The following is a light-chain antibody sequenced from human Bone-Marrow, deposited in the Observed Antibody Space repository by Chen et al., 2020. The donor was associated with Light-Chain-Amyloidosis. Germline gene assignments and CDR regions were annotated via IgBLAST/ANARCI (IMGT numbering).Light chain of an antibody. J-gene: IGLJ2*01. CDR1: DLPTKY. V-gene: IGLV3-25*03. Sequence: SYELTQPPSVSVSPGQPARITCSGDDLPTKYAYWYKQKPGRAPVLVIHRDTERPSGISERFSGASSGTTATLTISGVQAEDEADYHCQSADSSGTYEVIFGGGTKLTVL. CDR3: QSADSSGTYEVI. CDR2: RDT.